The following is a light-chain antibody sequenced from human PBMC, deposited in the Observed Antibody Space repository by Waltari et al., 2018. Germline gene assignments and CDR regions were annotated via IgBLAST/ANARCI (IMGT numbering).Light chain of an antibody. CDR2: DVR. V-gene: IGLV2-14*03. Sequence: HSALPQAAPVPGSPGPPTPIPCPGTSGAIVPYAYVSWFQQHPGKAPKLMIYDVRNRPVGVSNRFSGSKSGITASLSISGLLAEDEAYYYCSSYTSSSTWVFGGGTKVTVL. CDR1: SGAIVPYAY. CDR3: SSYTSSSTWV. J-gene: IGLJ3*02.